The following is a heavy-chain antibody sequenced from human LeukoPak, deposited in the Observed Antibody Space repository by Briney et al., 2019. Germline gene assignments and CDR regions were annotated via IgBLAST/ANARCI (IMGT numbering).Heavy chain of an antibody. CDR1: GGSTSRGVYS. J-gene: IGHJ4*01. Sequence: PSQTLSSTCLVSGGSTSRGVYSGSWIRRPPGKALECLGYIYYSGSTSYNPSLQSRLIISLDMSRTQFSLRLSAVTAADTAVYYCARGGGYNFLLYYFDDWGQGSLVTVSS. CDR3: ARGGGYNFLLYYFDD. V-gene: IGHV4-30-4*01. CDR2: IYYSGST. D-gene: IGHD5-24*01.